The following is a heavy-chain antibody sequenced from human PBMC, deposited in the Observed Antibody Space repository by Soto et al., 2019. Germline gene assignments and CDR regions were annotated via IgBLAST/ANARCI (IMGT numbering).Heavy chain of an antibody. CDR3: AIPSITMIKGPAFDI. J-gene: IGHJ3*02. Sequence: SVKVSCKSSGVTVSSYAISWVRQAPGQGLEWMGGIIPIFGTANYAQKFQGRVTITADESTSTAYMELSSLRSEDTAVYYCAIPSITMIKGPAFDIWGQGTMVTDSS. D-gene: IGHD3-22*01. V-gene: IGHV1-69*13. CDR1: GVTVSSYA. CDR2: IIPIFGTA.